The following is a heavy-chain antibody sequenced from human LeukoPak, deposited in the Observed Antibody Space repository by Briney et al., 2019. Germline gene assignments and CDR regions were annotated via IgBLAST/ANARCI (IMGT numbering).Heavy chain of an antibody. CDR2: INPNSGGT. D-gene: IGHD3-10*01. V-gene: IGHV1-2*02. CDR1: GYTFTDYY. Sequence: ASVKVSCKASGYTFTDYYVHWVRQAPGQGLEWMGWINPNSGGTEYAQKFQGRVTMTRDTSISTAYMELSRLRSDDTAVYYCARTSMVRGVYHDAFDIWGQGTTVTVSS. CDR3: ARTSMVRGVYHDAFDI. J-gene: IGHJ3*02.